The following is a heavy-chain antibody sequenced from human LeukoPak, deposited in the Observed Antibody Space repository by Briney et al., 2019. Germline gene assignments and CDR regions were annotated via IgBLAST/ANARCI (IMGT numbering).Heavy chain of an antibody. D-gene: IGHD5-18*01. CDR2: IIPIFGTA. Sequence: SVKVSCKASGGTFSSYAISWVRQAPGQGLEWMGGIIPIFGTANYAQKFQGRVTITADESTSTAYMELRSLRSDDTAVYYCARERYTAMVTPPFALDYWGQGTLVTVSS. J-gene: IGHJ4*02. CDR3: ARERYTAMVTPPFALDY. V-gene: IGHV1-69*13. CDR1: GGTFSSYA.